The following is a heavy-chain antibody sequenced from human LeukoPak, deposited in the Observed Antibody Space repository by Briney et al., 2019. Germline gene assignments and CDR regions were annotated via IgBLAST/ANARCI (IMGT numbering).Heavy chain of an antibody. CDR1: GFTFSSYS. CDR3: ARSSGYSYGYMGADY. V-gene: IGHV3-21*01. Sequence: GGSLRLSCAASGFTFSSYSMNWVRQAPGKGLEWVSSISSSSSYIYYADSAKGRFTISRDNAKNSLYLQMNSLRAEDTAVYYCARSSGYSYGYMGADYWGQGTLVTVSS. D-gene: IGHD5-18*01. CDR2: ISSSSSYI. J-gene: IGHJ4*02.